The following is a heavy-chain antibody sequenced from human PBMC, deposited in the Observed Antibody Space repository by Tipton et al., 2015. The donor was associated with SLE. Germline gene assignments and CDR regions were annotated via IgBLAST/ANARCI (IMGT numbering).Heavy chain of an antibody. J-gene: IGHJ4*02. CDR2: IYSGGST. Sequence: SLRLSCAASGFTFSSYAMSWVRQAPGKGLEWVSVIYSGGSTYYADSVKGRFTISRDNSKNTLYLQMNSLRAEDTAVYYCARDPAALMVRGVHFDYWGQGTLVTVSS. V-gene: IGHV3-66*02. D-gene: IGHD3-10*01. CDR3: ARDPAALMVRGVHFDY. CDR1: GFTFSSYA.